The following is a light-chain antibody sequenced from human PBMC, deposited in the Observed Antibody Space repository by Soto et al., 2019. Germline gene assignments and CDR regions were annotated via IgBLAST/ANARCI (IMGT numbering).Light chain of an antibody. CDR2: GAS. V-gene: IGKV3-15*01. J-gene: IGKJ1*01. CDR3: KQSYA. CDR1: QSVSSN. Sequence: EIVMTQSPATLSVSPGERATLSCRASQSVSSNLAWYQQKPGQAPRLLIYGASTRATGIPARFSGSGSGTEFTLTISSLQSEDFAVYYCKQSYAFGQGTKVEIK.